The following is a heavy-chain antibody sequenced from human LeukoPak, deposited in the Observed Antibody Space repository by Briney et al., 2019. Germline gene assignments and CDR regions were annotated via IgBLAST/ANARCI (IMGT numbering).Heavy chain of an antibody. V-gene: IGHV3-53*01. J-gene: IGHJ4*02. CDR1: GFTVSSNY. CDR3: VKELGTPGDY. D-gene: IGHD3-16*01. CDR2: IYSGGST. Sequence: GGSLRLSCAASGFTVSSNYMSWVRQAPGKGLEWVSVIYSGGSTYYADSVKGRFTISRDISKNTLHLHINSLRHDDTAVYYCVKELGTPGDYWGQGTLVTVSS.